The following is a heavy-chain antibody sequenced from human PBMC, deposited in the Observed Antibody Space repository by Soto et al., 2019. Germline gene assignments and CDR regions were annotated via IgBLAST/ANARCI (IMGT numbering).Heavy chain of an antibody. D-gene: IGHD3-10*01. CDR1: GGSISSSSYY. J-gene: IGHJ4*02. Sequence: QLQLQESGPGLVKPSETLSLTCTVSGGSISSSSYYWGWIRQPPGKGLEWIGSIYYSGSTYYNPSLKSRVTISVDTSKNQFSLKLSSVTAADTAVYYCARDLPSMVRGPTRGYFDYWGQGTLVTVSS. V-gene: IGHV4-39*02. CDR2: IYYSGST. CDR3: ARDLPSMVRGPTRGYFDY.